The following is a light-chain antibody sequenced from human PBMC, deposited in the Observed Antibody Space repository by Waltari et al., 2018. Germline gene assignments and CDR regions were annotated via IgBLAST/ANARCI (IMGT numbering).Light chain of an antibody. V-gene: IGLV2-23*01. J-gene: IGLJ3*02. CDR3: CSYAGSSIWV. CDR2: EDN. CDR1: SSDVGSYNL. Sequence: QSALTQPASVSGSPGQSITISCTGTSSDVGSYNLVSWYQQHPDKAPKLKLYEDNKRTSGVSDRCYGSESGNTSSRTMCGLQAEDEADYYCCSYAGSSIWVFGGGTKLTVL.